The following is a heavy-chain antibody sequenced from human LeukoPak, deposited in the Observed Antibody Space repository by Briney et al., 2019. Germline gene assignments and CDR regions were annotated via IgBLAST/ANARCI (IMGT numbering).Heavy chain of an antibody. CDR2: ISYDESYR. V-gene: IGHV3-30-3*01. CDR3: ARGSIAAAGTRGGFDY. CDR1: GFTFSSYA. Sequence: GSLRLSCAASGFTFSSYAMHWVRQAPGKGLEWVALISYDESYRYYADSVKGRFTISRDNAKNSLYLQMNSLRAEDTVVYYCARGSIAAAGTRGGFDYWGQGTLVTVSS. D-gene: IGHD6-13*01. J-gene: IGHJ4*02.